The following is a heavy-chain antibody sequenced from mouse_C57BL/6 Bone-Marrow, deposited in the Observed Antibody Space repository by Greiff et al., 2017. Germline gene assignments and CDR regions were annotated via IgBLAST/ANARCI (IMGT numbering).Heavy chain of an antibody. CDR1: GFNIKDDY. CDR3: TTNYKTSDY. V-gene: IGHV14-4*01. J-gene: IGHJ2*01. Sequence: EVMLVESGAELVRPGASVKLSCTASGFNIKDDYMHWVKQRPEQGLEWIGWIDPENGDTEYASKFQGKATITADTSSNTAYLQLSSLTSEDTAVYYCTTNYKTSDYWGQGTTLTVSS. D-gene: IGHD2-12*01. CDR2: IDPENGDT.